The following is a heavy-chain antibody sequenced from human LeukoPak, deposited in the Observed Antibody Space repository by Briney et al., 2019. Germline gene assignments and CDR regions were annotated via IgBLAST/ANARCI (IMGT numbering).Heavy chain of an antibody. J-gene: IGHJ4*02. CDR1: GFTFRSYT. CDR3: ATDSPETAAFDY. V-gene: IGHV3-21*01. CDR2: ISSNAAYI. Sequence: GGSLRLSCAASGFTFRSYTMNWVRQAPGKGLEWVSSISSNAAYIYYADSLRDRLTISRDNAGNSLFLQMDSLRAEDTAVYHCATDSPETAAFDYWGQGTLVTVSS. D-gene: IGHD1-1*01.